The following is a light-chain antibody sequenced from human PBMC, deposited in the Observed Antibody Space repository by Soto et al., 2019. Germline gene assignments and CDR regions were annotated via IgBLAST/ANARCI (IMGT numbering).Light chain of an antibody. CDR3: QQYYSYPLT. V-gene: IGKV1-17*01. Sequence: DIQMTQSPSSLGASXADGVTITXRASQGIRNNLGWYQQKPGKAPKRLIYGTSNLQYGAPSRFSGSGSGTDFTLTISCLQSEDFATYYCQQYYSYPLTFGPGTKVD. J-gene: IGKJ3*01. CDR1: QGIRNN. CDR2: GTS.